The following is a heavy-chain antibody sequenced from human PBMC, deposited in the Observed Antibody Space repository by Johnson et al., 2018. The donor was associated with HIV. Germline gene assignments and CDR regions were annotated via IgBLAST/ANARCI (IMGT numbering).Heavy chain of an antibody. J-gene: IGHJ3*02. CDR1: GFTFSSYA. Sequence: VQLLESGGGVVQPGRSLRLSCAASGFTFSSYAMSWVRQAPGKGLEWVSSITGSGGSTYYADSVKGRCTISSDNSKNTLYLQMNSLRVEDTAMYYCAKMLDLGDDGSDIWGQGTMVTVSS. V-gene: IGHV3-23*01. CDR2: ITGSGGST. CDR3: AKMLDLGDDGSDI. D-gene: IGHD3/OR15-3a*01.